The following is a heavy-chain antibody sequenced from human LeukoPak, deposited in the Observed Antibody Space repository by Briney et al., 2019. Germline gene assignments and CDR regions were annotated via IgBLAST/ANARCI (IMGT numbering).Heavy chain of an antibody. D-gene: IGHD6-13*01. CDR1: GFTFSSYS. CDR2: ISSSSSYI. Sequence: GGSLRLSCAASGFTFSSYSMNWVRQAPGKGLEWVSSISSSSSYIYYADSAKGRFTISRDNAKNSLYLQMNSLRAEDSAVYYCASVNIEAARWGQGTLVTVSS. J-gene: IGHJ4*02. V-gene: IGHV3-21*01. CDR3: ASVNIEAAR.